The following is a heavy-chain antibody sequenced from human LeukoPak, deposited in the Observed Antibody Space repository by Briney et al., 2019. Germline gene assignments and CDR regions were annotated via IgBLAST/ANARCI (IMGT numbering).Heavy chain of an antibody. Sequence: GGCLRLSWAAAGFTFSSYAMDWARQAPGKGLEWVSAISGSGGSTYYADSVKGRFTISRDNPKNTQYLQMNSLKAEDTVVYYCAKPNGYYSNYPFDYWGQGTLVTVSS. CDR3: AKPNGYYSNYPFDY. J-gene: IGHJ4*02. CDR2: ISGSGGST. CDR1: GFTFSSYA. V-gene: IGHV3-23*01. D-gene: IGHD4-11*01.